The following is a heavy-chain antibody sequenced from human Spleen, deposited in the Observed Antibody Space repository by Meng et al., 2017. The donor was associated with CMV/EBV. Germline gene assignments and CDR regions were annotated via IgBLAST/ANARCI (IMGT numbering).Heavy chain of an antibody. J-gene: IGHJ6*02. CDR1: GLTVSSND. CDR3: ARGHYYYGMDV. CDR2: ISGGST. V-gene: IGHV3-53*05. Sequence: GETLKISCAASGLTVSSNDMSWVRQAPGKGLEWVSSISGGSTYYADSVKGRFTISRDNSKNTLYLQMNSLRAEDTAVYYCARGHYYYGMDVWGQGTTVTVSS.